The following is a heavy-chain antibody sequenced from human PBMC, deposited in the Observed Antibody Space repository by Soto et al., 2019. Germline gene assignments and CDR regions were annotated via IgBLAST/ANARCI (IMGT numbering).Heavy chain of an antibody. D-gene: IGHD3-10*01. CDR3: AREKTMVRGVTNWFDP. V-gene: IGHV4-31*03. J-gene: IGHJ5*02. CDR1: GGSISSSSYY. Sequence: SETLSLTCTVSGGSISSSSYYWSWIRKHPGKGLEWIGYIYYSGSTYYNPSLKSRVTISVDTSKNQFSLKLSSVTAADTAVYYCAREKTMVRGVTNWFDPWGQGTLVTVSS. CDR2: IYYSGST.